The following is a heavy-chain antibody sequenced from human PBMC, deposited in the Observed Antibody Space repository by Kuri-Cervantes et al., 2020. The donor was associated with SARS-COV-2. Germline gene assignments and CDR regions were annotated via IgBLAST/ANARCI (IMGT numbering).Heavy chain of an antibody. Sequence: LRLSCTVSGGSISSGRYYWNWIRQPAGKGLQWIGRIYTGGSTSYSPSLRHRVTISMDTSKNQFSLRLSSVTAADTAVYYCARGSSSLDWGYNWFDPWGQGTLVTVSS. J-gene: IGHJ5*02. V-gene: IGHV4-61*02. CDR2: IYTGGST. D-gene: IGHD6-13*01. CDR1: GGSISSGRYY. CDR3: ARGSSSLDWGYNWFDP.